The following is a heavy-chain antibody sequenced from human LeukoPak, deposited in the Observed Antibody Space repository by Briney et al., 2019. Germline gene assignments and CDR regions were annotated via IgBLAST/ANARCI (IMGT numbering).Heavy chain of an antibody. CDR2: IYYSGST. CDR3: ASGNYYGSGSYYTEWFDP. D-gene: IGHD3-10*01. J-gene: IGHJ5*02. CDR1: GGSISSSSYY. Sequence: SETLSLTCTVSGGSISSSSYYWGWIRQPPGKGLEWIGSIYYSGSTYYNPSLKSRVTISVDTSKNQFSLKLSSVTAADTAVYYCASGNYYGSGSYYTEWFDPWGQGTLVTVSS. V-gene: IGHV4-39*07.